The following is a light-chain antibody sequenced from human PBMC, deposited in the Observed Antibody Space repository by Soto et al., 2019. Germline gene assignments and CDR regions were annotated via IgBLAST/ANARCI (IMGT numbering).Light chain of an antibody. CDR1: QSVTSY. CDR3: QQYNNWPFT. CDR2: GAS. Sequence: EIVMTQSPVTLSVSPGERATLSCRASQSVTSYLAWYQQKPGQAPRLLIYGASTRATGIPARFSGSGSGTEFTLTISSLQSEDFAVYYCQQYNNWPFTFGPGTKVDIK. V-gene: IGKV3-15*01. J-gene: IGKJ3*01.